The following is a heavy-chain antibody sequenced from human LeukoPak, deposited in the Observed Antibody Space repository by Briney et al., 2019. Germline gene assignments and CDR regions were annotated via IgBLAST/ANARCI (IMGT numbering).Heavy chain of an antibody. Sequence: ASVKVSCKASGYTFRGNYIHWLRQAPGQGLEWMGWIDANNGDTKSAQQFQGRVTMSRDTSISTAYMDLSSLSPDDAAVYYCARDPSSVTLYFFDYWGKGTLVTVSS. CDR2: IDANNGDT. V-gene: IGHV1-2*02. CDR3: ARDPSSVTLYFFDY. J-gene: IGHJ4*02. CDR1: GYTFRGNY. D-gene: IGHD4-11*01.